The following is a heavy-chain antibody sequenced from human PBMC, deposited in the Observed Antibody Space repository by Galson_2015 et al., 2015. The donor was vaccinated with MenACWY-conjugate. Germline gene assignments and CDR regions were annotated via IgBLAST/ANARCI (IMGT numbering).Heavy chain of an antibody. D-gene: IGHD2-15*01. V-gene: IGHV3-23*01. CDR1: GFTFGSYA. Sequence: SLRISCAASGFTFGSYAMRWVRQAPGKGLEWVSAIRGIGATTYYADSVRGRFTISRDNSKNTLYLQMNSLRVEDTAVYYCETRFFSGGICYVNGEDFWGQGRLVTVSS. CDR2: IRGIGATT. J-gene: IGHJ4*02. CDR3: ETRFFSGGICYVNGEDF.